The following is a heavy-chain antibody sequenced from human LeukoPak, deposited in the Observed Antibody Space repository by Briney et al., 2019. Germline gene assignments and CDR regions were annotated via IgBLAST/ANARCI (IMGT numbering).Heavy chain of an antibody. CDR3: ARAFTPHYGGNANYYYYYYMDV. Sequence: SETLSLTCTVSGYSISSGYYWGWIRQPPGKGLEWIGSIYHSGSTYYNPSLKSRVTISIDTSKNQFSLKLSSVTAADTAVYYCARAFTPHYGGNANYYYYYYMDVWGKGTTVTISS. CDR2: IYHSGST. D-gene: IGHD4-23*01. J-gene: IGHJ6*03. V-gene: IGHV4-38-2*02. CDR1: GYSISSGYY.